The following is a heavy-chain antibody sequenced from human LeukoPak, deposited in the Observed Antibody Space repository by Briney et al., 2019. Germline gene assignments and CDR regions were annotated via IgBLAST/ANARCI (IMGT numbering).Heavy chain of an antibody. Sequence: ASVKVSCKASGGTFSSYAISWVRQAPGQGLEWMGWINAGNGNTKYSQKFQGRVTITRDTSASTAYMELSSLRSEDTAVYYCARGGEYCSSTSCPPGDYWGQGTLVTVSS. CDR2: INAGNGNT. CDR3: ARGGEYCSSTSCPPGDY. V-gene: IGHV1-3*01. J-gene: IGHJ4*02. D-gene: IGHD2-2*01. CDR1: GGTFSSYA.